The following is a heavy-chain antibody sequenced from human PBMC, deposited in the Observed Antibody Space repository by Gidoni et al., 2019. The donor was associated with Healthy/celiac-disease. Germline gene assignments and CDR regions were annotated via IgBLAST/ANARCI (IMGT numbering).Heavy chain of an antibody. Sequence: QVQLQESGPGLVKPSGTLSLTCAVSGGSISSSNWWSWVRQPPGKGLEWIGEIYHSGSTNYHPSLKRRVTISVDKSKNQFSLKLSSVTAADPAVYYCARGYSSSWYGARDWGQGTLVTVSS. D-gene: IGHD6-13*01. CDR3: ARGYSSSWYGARD. J-gene: IGHJ4*02. CDR1: GGSISSSNW. CDR2: IYHSGST. V-gene: IGHV4-4*02.